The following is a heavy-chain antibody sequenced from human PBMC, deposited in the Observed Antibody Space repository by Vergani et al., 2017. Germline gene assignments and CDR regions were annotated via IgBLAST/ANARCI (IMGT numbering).Heavy chain of an antibody. V-gene: IGHV4-38-2*01. CDR2: IYRTGRT. CDR1: GYSISSGYY. J-gene: IGHJ4*02. Sequence: QVQLQESGPGLVKPSETLSLTCAVSGYSISSGYYWDWIRQPPGKGLEWIGSIYRTGRTHFNPSLKSRVTISVDTSTNHFSLRLNSLTAADTAVYYCARRSGIVYDIFSGTQYFFDFWGQGTLVTVSS. CDR3: ARRSGIVYDIFSGTQYFFDF. D-gene: IGHD3-9*01.